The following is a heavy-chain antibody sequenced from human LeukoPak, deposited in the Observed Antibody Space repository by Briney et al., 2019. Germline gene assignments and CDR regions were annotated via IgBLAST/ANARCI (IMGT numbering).Heavy chain of an antibody. J-gene: IGHJ6*03. Sequence: PSETLSLTCTVSGGSINSGGYYWSWFRQHPGNGLEWIGYIYYTGSTYYNPSLKSRITISLDTSENQFSLKLSSVTAADTAVYYCATGAYYYYMDVWGKGTTVTVSS. CDR3: ATGAYYYYMDV. V-gene: IGHV4-31*03. CDR1: GGSINSGGYY. CDR2: IYYTGST.